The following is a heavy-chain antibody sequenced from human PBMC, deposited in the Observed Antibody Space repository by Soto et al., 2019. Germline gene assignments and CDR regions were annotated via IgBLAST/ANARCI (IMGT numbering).Heavy chain of an antibody. V-gene: IGHV3-23*01. CDR2: ISGGGGDT. D-gene: IGHD6-19*01. CDR1: GFTFSTYG. CDR3: AKTQQWGLPLSGGMDV. J-gene: IGHJ6*02. Sequence: EVQLLESGGGLVQPRGSLRLSCAASGFTFSTYGMSWVRQAPGKGLEWVSVISGGGGDTYYAGSVKGRFTISRDNSKNTLDLEMNSLRAEDTAVYYCAKTQQWGLPLSGGMDVWGQGTTVTVSS.